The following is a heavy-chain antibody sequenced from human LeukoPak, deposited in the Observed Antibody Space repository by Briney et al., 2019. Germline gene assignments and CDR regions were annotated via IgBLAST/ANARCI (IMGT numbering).Heavy chain of an antibody. CDR2: IYYSGST. J-gene: IGHJ3*02. V-gene: IGHV4-59*01. CDR1: GGPISSYY. CDR3: ARSLYYYGSDSFDI. Sequence: SETLSLTCTVSGGPISSYYWNWIRQPPGKGLEWIGYIYYSGSTNYNPSLKSRVTISVDTSKNQFSLELSSVTAADTAVYYCARSLYYYGSDSFDIWGQGTMVTVSS. D-gene: IGHD3-10*01.